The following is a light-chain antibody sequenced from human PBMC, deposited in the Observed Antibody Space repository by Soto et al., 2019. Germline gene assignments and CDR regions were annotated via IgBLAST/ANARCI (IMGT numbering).Light chain of an antibody. V-gene: IGLV2-11*01. CDR3: CSYEGRYPND. CDR2: DVT. J-gene: IGLJ1*01. CDR1: SSDVGGYNY. Sequence: QSVLTQPRSVSGSPGQSVTISCTGTSSDVGGYNYVSWYQHHPGKAPKLMIYDVTKRPSGVRDRFSASKSGNTASLTISGLQPEDQADPYRCSYEGRYPNDFGTGTKVTVL.